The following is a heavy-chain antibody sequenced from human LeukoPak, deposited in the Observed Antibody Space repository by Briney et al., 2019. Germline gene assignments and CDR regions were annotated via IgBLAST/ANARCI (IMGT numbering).Heavy chain of an antibody. CDR2: VDHTGST. D-gene: IGHD3-22*01. CDR3: ARAPSVVITTYYFDY. V-gene: IGHV4-59*01. Sequence: SETLSLTCSVSDDSITMYYWTWIRQPPGKGLEWIGYVDHTGSTNFNPSLNGRVSISRDTTKNLFSLRLSSVTAADTAVYYCARAPSVVITTYYFDYWGQGTLVTVSS. CDR1: DDSITMYY. J-gene: IGHJ4*02.